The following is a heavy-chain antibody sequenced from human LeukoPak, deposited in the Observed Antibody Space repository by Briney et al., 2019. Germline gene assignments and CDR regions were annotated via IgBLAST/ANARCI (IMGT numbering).Heavy chain of an antibody. Sequence: SETLSLTCAVSGGSIGSYYWGWIRQPPGKGLEWIGSIYYTGGTYYNPSLKSRVTISVDTSKNQFSLNLSSVTAADTAVYYCARHGSGPVGATNYWGQGTLVTVSS. J-gene: IGHJ4*02. CDR2: IYYTGGT. CDR1: GGSIGSYY. D-gene: IGHD1-26*01. CDR3: ARHGSGPVGATNY. V-gene: IGHV4-39*01.